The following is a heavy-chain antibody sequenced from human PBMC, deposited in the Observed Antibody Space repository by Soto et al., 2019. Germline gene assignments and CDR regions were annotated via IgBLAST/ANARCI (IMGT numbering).Heavy chain of an antibody. V-gene: IGHV3-23*01. Sequence: GGSLRLSCAASEFTFSNYAMSWVRQAPGKGLEWVSAISYGGGTTYYADSVKGRFTISRDNSKNTLYLQMNSLRAEDTAVYYCAKVGTTAAVAGMFDYWGQGTLVTVSS. J-gene: IGHJ4*02. CDR3: AKVGTTAAVAGMFDY. CDR1: EFTFSNYA. D-gene: IGHD6-19*01. CDR2: ISYGGGTT.